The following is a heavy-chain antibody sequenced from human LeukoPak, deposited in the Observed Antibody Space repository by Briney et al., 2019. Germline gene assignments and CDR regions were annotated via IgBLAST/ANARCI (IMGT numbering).Heavy chain of an antibody. CDR3: ARESWTVAGSFDY. V-gene: IGHV3-21*01. D-gene: IGHD6-19*01. Sequence: PGGSLRLSCAASGFTFSSYSMNWVRQAPGKGLEWVSSISSSSSYIYYADSVEGRFTISRDNAKNSLYLQMNSLRAEDTAVYYCARESWTVAGSFDYWGQGTLVTVSS. CDR1: GFTFSSYS. J-gene: IGHJ4*02. CDR2: ISSSSSYI.